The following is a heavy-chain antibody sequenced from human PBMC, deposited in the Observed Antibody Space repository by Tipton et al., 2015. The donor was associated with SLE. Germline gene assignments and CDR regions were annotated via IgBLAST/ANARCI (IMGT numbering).Heavy chain of an antibody. D-gene: IGHD5-12*01. CDR3: ARHQVYSGYVDSWFDP. Sequence: SLRLSCAASGFTFSSYGMHWVRQAPGKGLEWVAVIWYDGSNKYYADSVKGRFTISRDNSKNTLYLQMNSLRAEDTAVFYCARHQVYSGYVDSWFDPWGQGTLVTVSS. CDR1: GFTFSSYG. J-gene: IGHJ5*02. CDR2: IWYDGSNK. V-gene: IGHV3-33*01.